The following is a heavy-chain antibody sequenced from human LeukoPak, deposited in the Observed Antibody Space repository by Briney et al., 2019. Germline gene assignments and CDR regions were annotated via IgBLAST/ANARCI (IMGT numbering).Heavy chain of an antibody. D-gene: IGHD2-2*01. CDR2: IYTSGST. V-gene: IGHV4-4*07. CDR3: ARDPICSSTSCPRSYAFDI. CDR1: GGSISSYY. J-gene: IGHJ3*02. Sequence: KPSETLSLTCTVSGGSISSYYWSWIRQPAGKGLEWIGRIYTSGSTNYNPSLKSRVTMSVDTSKNQFSLKLSSVTAADTAVYYCARDPICSSTSCPRSYAFDIWAKGQWSPSLQ.